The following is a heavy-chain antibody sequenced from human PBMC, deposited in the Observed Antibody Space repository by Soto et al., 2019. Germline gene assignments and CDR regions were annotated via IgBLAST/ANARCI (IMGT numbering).Heavy chain of an antibody. Sequence: GASVKVSCKASGGTFSSYTISWVRQAPGQGLEWMGRIIPILGIANYAQKFQGRVTITADKSTSTAYMELSSLRSEDTAVYYCASSAAAGKFYFDYWGQGTLVTVSS. CDR1: GGTFSSYT. CDR2: IIPILGIA. D-gene: IGHD6-13*01. CDR3: ASSAAAGKFYFDY. V-gene: IGHV1-69*02. J-gene: IGHJ4*02.